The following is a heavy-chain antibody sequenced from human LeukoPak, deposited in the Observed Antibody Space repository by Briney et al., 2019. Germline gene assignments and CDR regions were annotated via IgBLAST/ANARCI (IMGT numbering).Heavy chain of an antibody. J-gene: IGHJ4*02. CDR2: ISSSSSTI. CDR1: GFTFSSYS. V-gene: IGHV3-48*01. Sequence: LSGGSLRLSCAASGFTFSSYSMTWVRQAPGKGLEWVSYISSSSSTIYYADSVKGRFTISRDNSKNTLYLQMNSLRAEDTAVYYCAKDLALVSGXXGTFDYWGQGTLVTVSS. D-gene: IGHD6-19*01. CDR3: AKDLALVSGXXGTFDY.